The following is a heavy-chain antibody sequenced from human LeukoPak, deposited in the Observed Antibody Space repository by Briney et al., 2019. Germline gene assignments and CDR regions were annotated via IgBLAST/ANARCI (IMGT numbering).Heavy chain of an antibody. D-gene: IGHD1-1*01. CDR2: INTNTGNP. Sequence: GGSLRLSCVGSGFTFTSYAMNWVRQAPGQGLELMGWINTNTGNPTYAQGFTGRFVFSLDTSVSTAYLQISSLKAEDTAVYYCARDYSLTLGTTTYFQHWGQGTLVTVSS. V-gene: IGHV7-4-1*02. CDR3: ARDYSLTLGTTTYFQH. CDR1: GFTFTSYA. J-gene: IGHJ1*01.